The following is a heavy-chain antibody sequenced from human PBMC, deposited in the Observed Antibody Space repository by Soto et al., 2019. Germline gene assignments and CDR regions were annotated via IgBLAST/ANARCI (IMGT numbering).Heavy chain of an antibody. CDR2: MNPNSGNT. CDR1: GYTFTSYD. CDR3: ARGYGREGATVAGLSY. Sequence: ASVKVSCKASGYTFTSYDINWVRQTTGQGLEWMGWMNPNSGNTGYAQKFQGRVTMTRNTSISTAYMELSSLRSEDTAVYYCARGYGREGATVAGLSYWGQGTLVTVSS. D-gene: IGHD6-19*01. V-gene: IGHV1-8*01. J-gene: IGHJ4*02.